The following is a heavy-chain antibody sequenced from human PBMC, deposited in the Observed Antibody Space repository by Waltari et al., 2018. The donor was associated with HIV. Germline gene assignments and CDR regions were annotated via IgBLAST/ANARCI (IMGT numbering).Heavy chain of an antibody. D-gene: IGHD2-21*02. CDR1: GLVFSDFY. CDR3: ASPGPYCGGDCYLD. CDR2: ISSSGTTI. J-gene: IGHJ4*02. V-gene: IGHV3-11*01. Sequence: QVQLVESGGGLFKPGGSLRLSCAASGLVFSDFYMSWFRQAPGKGLEWISYISSSGTTIYYRDSVKGRFTISRDNAKNSLSLQMNSLRAEDTAVYYCASPGPYCGGDCYLDWGPGTLVTVSS.